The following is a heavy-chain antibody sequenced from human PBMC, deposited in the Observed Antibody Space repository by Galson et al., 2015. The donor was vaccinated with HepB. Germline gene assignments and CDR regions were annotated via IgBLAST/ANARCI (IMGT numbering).Heavy chain of an antibody. V-gene: IGHV3-23*01. CDR1: GFTFSSYA. CDR3: AKDVRRRDGYNYRIDY. J-gene: IGHJ4*02. D-gene: IGHD5-24*01. CDR2: ISGSGGST. Sequence: SLRLSCAASGFTFSSYAMSWVRQAPGKGLEWVSAISGSGGSTYYADSVKGRFTISRDNSKNTLYLQMNSLRAEDTAVYYCAKDVRRRDGYNYRIDYWGQGTLVTVSS.